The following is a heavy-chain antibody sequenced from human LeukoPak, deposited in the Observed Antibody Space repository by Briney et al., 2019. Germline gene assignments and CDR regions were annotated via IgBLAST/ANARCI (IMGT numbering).Heavy chain of an antibody. J-gene: IGHJ5*02. CDR2: ISAYNGNT. CDR1: GYTFTSYG. D-gene: IGHD2-2*01. CDR3: ARDRVYCSSTSCPLGFDP. Sequence: ASVKVSCKASGYTFTSYGISWVRQAPGQGLEWMGWISAYNGNTNYAQKLQGRVTMTTDISTSTAYMELRSLRSDDTAVYYCARDRVYCSSTSCPLGFDPWGQGTLVTVSS. V-gene: IGHV1-18*01.